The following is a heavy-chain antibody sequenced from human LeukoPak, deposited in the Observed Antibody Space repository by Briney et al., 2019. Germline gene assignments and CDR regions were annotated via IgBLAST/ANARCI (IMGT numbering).Heavy chain of an antibody. Sequence: GGSLRLSCVASGFTVSSNYMSWVRQAPGGGLGWVSVMYSGGSTYYADSVKGRFTISRDNSKTTLYLQMNSLRAEDTAVYYCARDGGYSGYDSEGPYYYYYMDVWGKGTTVTVSS. CDR2: MYSGGST. J-gene: IGHJ6*03. D-gene: IGHD5-12*01. V-gene: IGHV3-66*02. CDR3: ARDGGYSGYDSEGPYYYYYMDV. CDR1: GFTVSSNY.